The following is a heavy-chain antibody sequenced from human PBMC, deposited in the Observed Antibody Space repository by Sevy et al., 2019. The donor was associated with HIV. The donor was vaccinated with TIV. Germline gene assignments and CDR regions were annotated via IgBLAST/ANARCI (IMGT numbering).Heavy chain of an antibody. V-gene: IGHV3-23*01. CDR3: AKGSDYVWGSYRYTHFDY. CDR1: GFTFSSYA. D-gene: IGHD3-16*02. J-gene: IGHJ4*02. Sequence: GGSLRLSCAASGFTFSSYAMSWVRQAPGKGLEWVSAISGSGGSTYYADSVKGRFTISRDNSKNTLYLQMNSLRAEDKAVYYCAKGSDYVWGSYRYTHFDYWGQGTLVTVSS. CDR2: ISGSGGST.